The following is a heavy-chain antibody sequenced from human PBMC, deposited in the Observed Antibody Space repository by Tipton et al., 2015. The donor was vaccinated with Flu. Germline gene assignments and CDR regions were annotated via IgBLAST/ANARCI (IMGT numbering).Heavy chain of an antibody. V-gene: IGHV4-4*07. CDR3: ARYVFPYWFDS. CDR1: GGSISSHY. J-gene: IGHJ5*01. CDR2: VHGTGST. D-gene: IGHD3-10*02. Sequence: TLSLTCTVSGGSISSHYWSWIRQSAGKGLEWIGLVHGTGSTNYNPSLKSRVTVSADTAKNQFSLKMTSVTAADTAFYFCARYVFPYWFDSWGQGTLVTVSS.